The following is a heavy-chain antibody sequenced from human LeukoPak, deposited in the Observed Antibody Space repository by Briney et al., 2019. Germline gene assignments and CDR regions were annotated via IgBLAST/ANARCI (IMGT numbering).Heavy chain of an antibody. J-gene: IGHJ4*02. CDR1: GGSISSGGYY. CDR3: ASFGTWGASRGHFDY. CDR2: IYYSGST. D-gene: IGHD3-16*01. Sequence: SQTLSLTCTVSGGSISSGGYYWSWIRQPPGKGLEWIGYIYYSGSTYYNPSLKSRVTISVDTSKNQFSLKLSSVTAADTAVYYCASFGTWGASRGHFDYWGQGTLVTVSS. V-gene: IGHV4-30-4*08.